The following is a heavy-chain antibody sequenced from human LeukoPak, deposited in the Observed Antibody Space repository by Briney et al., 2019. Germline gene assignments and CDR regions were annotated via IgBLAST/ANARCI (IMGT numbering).Heavy chain of an antibody. CDR1: GYTFTTYA. V-gene: IGHV1-18*01. Sequence: GASVKVSCKASGYTFTTYAISWVRQAPGQGLEWMGWIGTYNGNPDYTRNLQGRVTMTTDTSTSTAYMELRNLKSDDTAVYYCAREDPGGAFDVWGRGTMVTVSS. J-gene: IGHJ3*01. CDR2: IGTYNGNP. D-gene: IGHD3-16*01. CDR3: AREDPGGAFDV.